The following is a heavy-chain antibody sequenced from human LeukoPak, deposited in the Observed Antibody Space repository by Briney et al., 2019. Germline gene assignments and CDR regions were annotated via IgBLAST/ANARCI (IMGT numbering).Heavy chain of an antibody. Sequence: ASVKVSCKASGYTFTDYYMHWVRQAPGQGLEWMGWINPNSGGTNLAQMFQGRVTMTRDTSISTAYMELSRLRSDDTAVYYCARDGAVGCLSTSCYLNRGQGTPVTVSS. CDR1: GYTFTDYY. J-gene: IGHJ4*02. CDR3: ARDGAVGCLSTSCYLN. V-gene: IGHV1-2*02. CDR2: INPNSGGT. D-gene: IGHD2-2*01.